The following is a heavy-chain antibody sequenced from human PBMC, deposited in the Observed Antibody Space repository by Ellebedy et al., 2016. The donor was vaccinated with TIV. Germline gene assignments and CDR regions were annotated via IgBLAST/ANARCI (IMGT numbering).Heavy chain of an antibody. J-gene: IGHJ6*03. V-gene: IGHV3-23*01. CDR2: ISGGANNR. CDR1: GLTFSAHA. CDR3: ARDRELLLPSYYYYMDV. D-gene: IGHD3-10*01. Sequence: GGSLRLSXAASGLTFSAHAMTWVRQAPGRGLEWVSLISGGANNRFYADSVKGRFSISRDNSKNMVYLQMDSLRAEDTAVYYCARDRELLLPSYYYYMDVWGKGTMVTVSS.